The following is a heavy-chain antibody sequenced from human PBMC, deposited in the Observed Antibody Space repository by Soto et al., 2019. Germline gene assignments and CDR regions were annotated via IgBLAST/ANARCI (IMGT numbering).Heavy chain of an antibody. CDR3: ARVSRVSRYYFEY. CDR1: GGSINNYY. Sequence: QVQLQESGPGLVKPSETLSLSCSVSGGSINNYYWTWIRQPPGKELEWIGYIYYRGDTNYNPSLKSRVTISVDTSKNPFSLKLRSVTAADTAVYYCARVSRVSRYYFEYWGQGILVTVSS. J-gene: IGHJ4*02. CDR2: IYYRGDT. V-gene: IGHV4-59*01.